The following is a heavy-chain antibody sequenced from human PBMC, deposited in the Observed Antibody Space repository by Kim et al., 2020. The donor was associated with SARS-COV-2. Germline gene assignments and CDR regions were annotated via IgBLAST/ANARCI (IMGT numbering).Heavy chain of an antibody. Sequence: ASVKVSCKASGYTFTSYGISWVRQAPGQGLEWMGWISAYNGNTNYAQKLQGRVTMTTDTSTNTAYMELRSLRSDDTAVYYCARVLDSSGYYPGNYWGQGTLVTVSS. CDR1: GYTFTSYG. V-gene: IGHV1-18*04. CDR3: ARVLDSSGYYPGNY. D-gene: IGHD3-22*01. CDR2: ISAYNGNT. J-gene: IGHJ4*02.